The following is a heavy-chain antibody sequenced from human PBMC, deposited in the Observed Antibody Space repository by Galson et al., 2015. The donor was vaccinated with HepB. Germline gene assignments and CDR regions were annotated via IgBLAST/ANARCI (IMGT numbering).Heavy chain of an antibody. Sequence: QSGAEVKKPGESLTISCTGSGYRFTSDWITWVRQVPGKGLEWVGRIDLSDSSTNYSQSVQGLVTISTDKSISTAYLHWSSLRASDTAIYHCARYFRKVVVGYYVYGLYVWGQGTSVTVSS. J-gene: IGHJ6*02. V-gene: IGHV5-10-1*01. D-gene: IGHD3-10*02. CDR1: GYRFTSDW. CDR2: IDLSDSST. CDR3: ARYFRKVVVGYYVYGLYV.